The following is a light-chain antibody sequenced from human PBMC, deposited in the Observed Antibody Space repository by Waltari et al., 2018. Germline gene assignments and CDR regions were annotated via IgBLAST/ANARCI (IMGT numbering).Light chain of an antibody. J-gene: IGLJ3*02. CDR3: AAWDASLFGPWV. CDR1: SSNTGGNT. V-gene: IGLV1-44*01. CDR2: ATN. Sequence: SVLTQPPSASGTPGQRVTISCSGISSNTGGNTAHLYQHLPGTAPKLLIYATNHRPSGVPDRFSASMSGTSASLAISGLQSEDEADYYCAAWDASLFGPWVFGGGTRLTVL.